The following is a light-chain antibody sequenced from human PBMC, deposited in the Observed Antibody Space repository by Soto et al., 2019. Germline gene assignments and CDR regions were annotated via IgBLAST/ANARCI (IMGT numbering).Light chain of an antibody. CDR2: EVY. J-gene: IGLJ1*01. CDR3: CSYVGTKSYV. Sequence: QSALTQPPSASGSPGQSVTISCTGTSSDVGGYNYVSWYQHHPGKAPKLIIYEVYKRPSGVPDRFSGSKSGNTAALTVSGLQAAAEADYYCCSYVGTKSYVFGTGTKVTVL. CDR1: SSDVGGYNY. V-gene: IGLV2-8*01.